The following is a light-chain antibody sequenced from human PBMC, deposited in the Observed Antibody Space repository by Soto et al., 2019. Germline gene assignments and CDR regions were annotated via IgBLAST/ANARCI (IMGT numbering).Light chain of an antibody. J-gene: IGKJ2*01. CDR3: QQYNKWPYT. CDR2: GAS. Sequence: EMVMTQSPATLSVSPGERAALSCRASQSVSSNFAWYQQKPSQAPRLLIYGASTRATGIPARFSGSGSGTEFTLTISSLQSEAFAVYYCQQYNKWPYTFGQGTKLEIK. CDR1: QSVSSN. V-gene: IGKV3-15*01.